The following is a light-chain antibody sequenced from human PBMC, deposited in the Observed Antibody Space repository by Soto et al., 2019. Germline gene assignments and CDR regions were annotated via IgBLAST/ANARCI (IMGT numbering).Light chain of an antibody. CDR1: TSNIGAGYD. CDR3: QSYDNSLSGLV. Sequence: QLVLTQPPSVSGAPGQRVTIPCTGSTSNIGAGYDVHWYQQVPGTAPKLLIYANNNRPSGVPDRFSGSKSGTSATLAITGLQAEDETDYYCQSYDNSLSGLVFGGGTKVTVL. CDR2: ANN. V-gene: IGLV1-40*01. J-gene: IGLJ2*01.